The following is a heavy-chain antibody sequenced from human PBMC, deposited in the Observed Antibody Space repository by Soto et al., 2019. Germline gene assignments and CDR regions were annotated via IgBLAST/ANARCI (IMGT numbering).Heavy chain of an antibody. CDR1: GGSVSSDIAA. CDR3: ARVGAQYSSSWYEGVYYYYGMDV. J-gene: IGHJ6*01. D-gene: IGHD6-13*01. CDR2: KYYRSKWYN. Sequence: PSQTPSVTGAMSGGSVSSDIAAWNSIRQSPSRALYWLRTKYYRSKWYNDYAVSVKSRITINPYTSKNQFSLQLNSVTPEETAVYYCARVGAQYSSSWYEGVYYYYGMDVWGQGTTVTVSS. V-gene: IGHV6-1*01.